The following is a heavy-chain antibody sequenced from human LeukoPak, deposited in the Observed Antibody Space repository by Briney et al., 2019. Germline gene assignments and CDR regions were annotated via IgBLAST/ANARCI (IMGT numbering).Heavy chain of an antibody. V-gene: IGHV3-30*04. CDR2: ISYDGSNK. J-gene: IGHJ6*02. CDR3: ARDSHYYGSGDV. D-gene: IGHD3-10*01. Sequence: GGSLRLSCAASGFTFSSYAMHWVRQAPGKGLEWVAVISYDGSNKYYADSVKGRFTISRDNSKNTLYLQMNSLRAEDTAVYYCARDSHYYGSGDVWGQATTVTVSS. CDR1: GFTFSSYA.